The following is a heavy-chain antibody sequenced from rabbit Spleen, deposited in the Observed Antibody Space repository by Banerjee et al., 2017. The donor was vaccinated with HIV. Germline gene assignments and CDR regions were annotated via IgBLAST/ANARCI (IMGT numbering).Heavy chain of an antibody. V-gene: IGHV1S40*01. CDR3: AREDILVAGSFNL. J-gene: IGHJ4*01. Sequence: QSLEESGGDLVKPGASLTLTCTASGFDLSNYYYIYWVRQAPGKGLEWIGCIYTGGSGGIYYASWARGRLTISKTSSTTVTLQMTSLTAADTATYFCAREDILVAGSFNLWGPGTLVTVS. D-gene: IGHD4-1*01. CDR1: GFDLSNYYY. CDR2: IYTGGSGGI.